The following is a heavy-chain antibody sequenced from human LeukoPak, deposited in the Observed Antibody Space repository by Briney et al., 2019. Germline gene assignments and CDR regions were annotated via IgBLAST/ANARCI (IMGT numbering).Heavy chain of an antibody. Sequence: SETLSLTCTVSGGSISSYYWSWIRQPPGKGLEWIGYIYYSGSTNYNPSLKSRVTISVDTSKNQFSLKLSSVTAADTAVYYCARLAFTYYDILTGYFYFDYWGQGTLVTASS. D-gene: IGHD3-9*01. CDR1: GGSISSYY. J-gene: IGHJ4*02. CDR3: ARLAFTYYDILTGYFYFDY. CDR2: IYYSGST. V-gene: IGHV4-59*08.